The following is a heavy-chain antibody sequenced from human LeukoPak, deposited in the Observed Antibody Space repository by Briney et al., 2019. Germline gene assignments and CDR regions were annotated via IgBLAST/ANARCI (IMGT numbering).Heavy chain of an antibody. Sequence: SETLSLTCTVSGGSISSYYWSWIRQPPGKGLEWIGYIYYSGSTNYNPSLKSRVTISVDTSKNQFSLKLSSVTAADTAVYYCAKDHSVRRAVDPFDYWGQGTLVTVSS. V-gene: IGHV4-59*12. CDR2: IYYSGST. CDR3: AKDHSVRRAVDPFDY. CDR1: GGSISSYY. D-gene: IGHD6-19*01. J-gene: IGHJ4*02.